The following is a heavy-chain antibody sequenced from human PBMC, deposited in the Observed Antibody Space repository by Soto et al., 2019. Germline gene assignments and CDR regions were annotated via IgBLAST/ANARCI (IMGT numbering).Heavy chain of an antibody. J-gene: IGHJ4*02. V-gene: IGHV3-48*02. Sequence: SLRLSCEGTGFTFSKYSLYGVRQARGEGREGISYISSSSNSVDYAVSVKDRFIISRDNAKNSLYLQIDFLRHEDTAVYYCDRRSRPIEYWGRGTMVTVSS. CDR3: DRRSRPIEY. CDR2: ISSSSNSV. CDR1: GFTFSKYS. D-gene: IGHD6-25*01.